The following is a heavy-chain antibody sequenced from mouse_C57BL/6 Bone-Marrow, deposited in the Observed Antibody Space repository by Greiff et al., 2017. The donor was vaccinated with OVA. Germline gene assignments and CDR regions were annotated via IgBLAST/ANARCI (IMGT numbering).Heavy chain of an antibody. Sequence: VQLQQSGAELVRPGASVKLSCTASGFNIKDDYMHWVKQRPEQGLEWIGWIDPENGDTEYASKFQGKATITADTSSNTAYLQLSSLTSEDTAVDYCTTPLYYYGSSFPYWGQGTTLTVSS. J-gene: IGHJ2*01. V-gene: IGHV14-4*01. CDR2: IDPENGDT. CDR1: GFNIKDDY. D-gene: IGHD1-1*01. CDR3: TTPLYYYGSSFPY.